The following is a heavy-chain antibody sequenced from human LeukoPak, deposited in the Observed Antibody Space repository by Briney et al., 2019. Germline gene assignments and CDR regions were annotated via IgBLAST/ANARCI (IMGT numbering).Heavy chain of an antibody. V-gene: IGHV1-8*02. J-gene: IGHJ5*02. CDR3: ARGSGYYYDSSGYYLVDP. D-gene: IGHD3-22*01. CDR1: GYTFTSYY. CDR2: MNPNSGNT. Sequence: ASVKVPWKASGYTFTSYYMHWVRQATGQGLEWMGWMNPNSGNTGYAQKFQGRVTMTRNTSISTAYMELSSLRSEDTAVYYCARGSGYYYDSSGYYLVDPWGQGTLVTVSS.